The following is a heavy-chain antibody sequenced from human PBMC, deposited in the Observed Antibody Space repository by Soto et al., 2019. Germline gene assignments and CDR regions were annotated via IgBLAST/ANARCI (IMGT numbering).Heavy chain of an antibody. Sequence: ETLSLTCAVSGGSISSSNWWSWVRQPPGKGLEWIGEIYHSGSTNYNPSLKSRVTISVDKSKNQFSLKLSSVTAADTAVYYCARRYYYDSSGYYGYWGQGTLVTVSS. J-gene: IGHJ4*02. D-gene: IGHD3-22*01. CDR3: ARRYYYDSSGYYGY. V-gene: IGHV4-4*02. CDR2: IYHSGST. CDR1: GGSISSSNW.